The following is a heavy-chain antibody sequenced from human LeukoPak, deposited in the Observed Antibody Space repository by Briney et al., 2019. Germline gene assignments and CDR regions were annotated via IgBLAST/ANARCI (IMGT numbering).Heavy chain of an antibody. D-gene: IGHD3-16*01. CDR3: ARDLGWGFDI. V-gene: IGHV4-59*01. Sequence: PSETLSLTCSASDGSISSYYWNWIRHPPGKGLEWIGNLYFSGSTNYNPSLKSRVTISLDTSKNQFSLRLSSVTAADTAVYYCARDLGWGFDIWGQGTMVTVSS. J-gene: IGHJ3*02. CDR1: DGSISSYY. CDR2: LYFSGST.